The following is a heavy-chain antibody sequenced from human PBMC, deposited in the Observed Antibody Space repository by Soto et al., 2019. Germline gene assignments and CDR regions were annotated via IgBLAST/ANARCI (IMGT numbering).Heavy chain of an antibody. D-gene: IGHD4-4*01. CDR1: GGSFSGHF. Sequence: SETLSLTCAVYGGSFSGHFWTWIRQPPGKGLEWIGEINHSGSTTYNPSLKSRVTISVDTSKNQFSLKLSSVTAADTAVYYCARILQGQDAFDIWGQGTMVTVSS. CDR3: ARILQGQDAFDI. CDR2: INHSGST. J-gene: IGHJ3*02. V-gene: IGHV4-34*01.